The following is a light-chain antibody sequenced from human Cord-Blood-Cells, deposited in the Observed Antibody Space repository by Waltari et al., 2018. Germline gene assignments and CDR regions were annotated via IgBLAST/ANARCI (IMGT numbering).Light chain of an antibody. V-gene: IGLV2-23*01. CDR2: EGS. CDR1: SSDFGGYKL. Sequence: QSALNQPSSVSGSPGPSITISCTGTSSDFGGYKLVSWYQQHPGKAPKLMIYEGSKRPSGVSNRFSGSKSGNTASLTISGLQAEDEADYYCCSYAGSSTVVFGGGTKLTVL. J-gene: IGLJ2*01. CDR3: CSYAGSSTVV.